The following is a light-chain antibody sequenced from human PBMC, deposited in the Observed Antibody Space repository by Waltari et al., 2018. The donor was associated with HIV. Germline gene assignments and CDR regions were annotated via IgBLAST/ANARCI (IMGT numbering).Light chain of an antibody. CDR1: SSNIGSNI. Sequence: QSVLTQPPSASGTPGQRVSISCSGSSSNIGSNIVNWYQQLPGTAPKLLIYSNNQRPSGVPDRFSGSKSGTSASLAISGLQSEDGADYYCAAWDGSLNAWVFGGGTKLTVL. CDR2: SNN. J-gene: IGLJ3*02. CDR3: AAWDGSLNAWV. V-gene: IGLV1-44*01.